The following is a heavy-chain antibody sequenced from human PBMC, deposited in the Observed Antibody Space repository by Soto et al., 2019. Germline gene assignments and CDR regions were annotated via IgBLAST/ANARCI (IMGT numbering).Heavy chain of an antibody. V-gene: IGHV3-15*01. D-gene: IGHD4-17*01. CDR1: EVTFANAW. Sequence: EVQLVESGGDLVKPGGSLRLSCAASEVTFANAWISWVRQAPGKGLEWVGRIKSKADGGTTDYAAPVKGRFTISRDESQNTLYLQMNSLKTEDTAVYYCTSLYYGHWGQGTLVTVSS. CDR3: TSLYYGH. CDR2: IKSKADGGTT. J-gene: IGHJ4*02.